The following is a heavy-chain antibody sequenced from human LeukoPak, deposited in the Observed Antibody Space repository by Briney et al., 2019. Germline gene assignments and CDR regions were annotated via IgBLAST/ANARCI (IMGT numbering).Heavy chain of an antibody. J-gene: IGHJ6*03. Sequence: GGSLRLSCAASGFTFSSYSMSWVRQAPGKGLEWVSYISSSSSTIYYADSVKGRFTISRDNAKNSLYLQMNSLRAEDTAVYYCARALYYDFWSGYRDYYYYYMDVWGKGTTVTVSS. CDR3: ARALYYDFWSGYRDYYYYYMDV. CDR1: GFTFSSYS. D-gene: IGHD3-3*01. V-gene: IGHV3-48*01. CDR2: ISSSSSTI.